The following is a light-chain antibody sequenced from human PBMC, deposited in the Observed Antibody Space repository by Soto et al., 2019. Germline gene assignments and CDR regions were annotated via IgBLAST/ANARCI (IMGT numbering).Light chain of an antibody. V-gene: IGKV3-15*01. J-gene: IGKJ1*01. CDR1: ESVGGD. CDR2: GAS. Sequence: EMVMTQSPATLSVSPGERVTLSCGASESVGGDLAWYQQKPGRAPRLLISGASTRATGIPARFSGSGSGTEFTLTISSLQSEDFAVYYCQQYNNWPSVTFGQGTKVDIK. CDR3: QQYNNWPSVT.